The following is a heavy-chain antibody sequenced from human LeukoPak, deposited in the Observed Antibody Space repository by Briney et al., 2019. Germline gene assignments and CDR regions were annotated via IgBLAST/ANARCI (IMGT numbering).Heavy chain of an antibody. J-gene: IGHJ4*02. Sequence: PSETLSLTCTVSGGSISTYYGNWIRQPPGKGLEWIGEINHSGSTNYNPSLKSRVTISVDTSKNQFSLKLSSVTAADTAVYYCARGPGYSYGYSGRDYWGQGTLVTVSS. CDR2: INHSGST. CDR1: GGSISTYY. V-gene: IGHV4-34*01. D-gene: IGHD5-18*01. CDR3: ARGPGYSYGYSGRDY.